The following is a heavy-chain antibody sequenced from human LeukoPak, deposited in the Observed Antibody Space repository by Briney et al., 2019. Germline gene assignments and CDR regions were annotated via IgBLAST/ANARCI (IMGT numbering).Heavy chain of an antibody. V-gene: IGHV1-2*02. CDR3: ARLGDGSGSYYIY. Sequence: ASVKVSCKASGYTFTGYYMHWVRQAPGQGLEWMGWINPNSGGTNYAQKFQGRVTMTRDTSISTAYMELSRLRSDDTAVYYCARLGDGSGSYYIYWGQGTLVTVSS. CDR1: GYTFTGYY. CDR2: INPNSGGT. D-gene: IGHD3-10*01. J-gene: IGHJ4*02.